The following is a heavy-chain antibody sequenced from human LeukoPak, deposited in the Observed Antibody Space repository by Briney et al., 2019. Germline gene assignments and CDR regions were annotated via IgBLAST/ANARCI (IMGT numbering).Heavy chain of an antibody. Sequence: SETLSLTCTVSGGSISSYYWSWLRQPAGKGLEWIGRIYTSGSTNYNPSLKSRVTMSVDTSKNQFSLKLSSVTAADTAVYYCARATKGGGKYYFDYWGQGTLVTVSS. D-gene: IGHD3-16*01. CDR2: IYTSGST. CDR1: GGSISSYY. CDR3: ARATKGGGKYYFDY. J-gene: IGHJ4*02. V-gene: IGHV4-4*07.